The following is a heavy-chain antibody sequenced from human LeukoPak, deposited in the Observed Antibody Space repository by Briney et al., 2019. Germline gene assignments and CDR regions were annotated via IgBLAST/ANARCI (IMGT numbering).Heavy chain of an antibody. CDR2: IIPIFGTA. J-gene: IGHJ4*02. CDR1: GGTFSSYA. CDR3: ARGSSGYLDGYCDY. Sequence: GASVKVSCKASGGTFSSYAISWVRQAPGQGLEWMGGIIPIFGTANYAQKFQGRVTITTDESTSTAYMELSSLRSEDTAVYYCARGSSGYLDGYCDYWGQGTLVSVSS. D-gene: IGHD3-22*01. V-gene: IGHV1-69*05.